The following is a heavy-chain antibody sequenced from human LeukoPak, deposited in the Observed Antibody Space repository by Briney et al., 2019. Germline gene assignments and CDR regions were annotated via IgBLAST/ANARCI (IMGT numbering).Heavy chain of an antibody. CDR3: ARDLCRSEFHCLDY. D-gene: IGHD2-2*01. Sequence: PVGSLRLSCAASGFTFSSYSMNWVRQAPGKGLEWVSSISSSSSYIYYADSVKGRFTISRDNAKNSLYLQMNSLRAEDTAVYYCARDLCRSEFHCLDYWGQGTLVTVSS. CDR1: GFTFSSYS. CDR2: ISSSSSYI. J-gene: IGHJ4*02. V-gene: IGHV3-21*01.